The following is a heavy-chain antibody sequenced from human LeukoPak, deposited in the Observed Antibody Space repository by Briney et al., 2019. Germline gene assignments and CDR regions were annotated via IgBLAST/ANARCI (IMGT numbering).Heavy chain of an antibody. J-gene: IGHJ3*02. V-gene: IGHV3-30*18. CDR1: GFSFDGYG. CDR3: AKDRGPPPLFGVVTPDAFDI. D-gene: IGHD3-3*01. CDR2: LWYGSDK. Sequence: QPGRSLRLSCAASGFSFDGYGMHWVRQAPGKGLEWVAGLWYGSDKYYADSVKGRFTISRDTSKKTLYLQMNSLRAEDTAVYYCAKDRGPPPLFGVVTPDAFDIWGQGTMVTVSS.